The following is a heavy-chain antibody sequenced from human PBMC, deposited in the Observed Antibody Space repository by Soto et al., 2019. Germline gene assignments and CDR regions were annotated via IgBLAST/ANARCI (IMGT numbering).Heavy chain of an antibody. CDR2: LDAEDGET. V-gene: IGHV1-24*01. CDR3: ATLPRTIERTPAAIWSFDY. CDR1: GYMLSYLS. J-gene: IGHJ4*02. D-gene: IGHD2-2*01. Sequence: XSVKASCKVSGYMLSYLSIHWVRQAPGKGLEWMGGLDAEDGETIYAQKLQGRGTMTEDTSTDTAYMELSSLTSEDTAMYYCATLPRTIERTPAAIWSFDYWRQGTLVTVSS.